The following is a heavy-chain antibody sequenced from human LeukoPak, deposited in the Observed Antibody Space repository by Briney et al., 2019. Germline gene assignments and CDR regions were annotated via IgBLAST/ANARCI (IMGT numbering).Heavy chain of an antibody. V-gene: IGHV4-39*07. D-gene: IGHD1-26*01. CDR3: ARGESGSYYGAVDY. CDR1: GGSISSSSYC. J-gene: IGHJ4*02. CDR2: IYYSGRT. Sequence: PSETLSLTCTVSGGSISSSSYCWGWIRQPPGKGLEWHGCIYYSGRTYYNPSLKSRVTISEDTSKNQCSLKLSSVTAADTAVYYGARGESGSYYGAVDYCGQRTLGTVSS.